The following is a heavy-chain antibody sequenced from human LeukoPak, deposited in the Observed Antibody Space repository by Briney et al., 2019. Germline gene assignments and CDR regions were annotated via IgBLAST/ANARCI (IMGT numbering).Heavy chain of an antibody. V-gene: IGHV4-61*02. J-gene: IGHJ6*03. Sequence: SQTLSLTCTVSGGSISSGSYYWSWIRQPAGKGLEWIGRIYTSGSTNYNPSLKSRVTISVDTSKNQFSLKLSSVTAADTAVYYCARVSDYYYYYMDVWGKGTTVTVSS. CDR2: IYTSGST. CDR3: ARVSDYYYYYMDV. D-gene: IGHD5/OR15-5a*01. CDR1: GGSISSGSYY.